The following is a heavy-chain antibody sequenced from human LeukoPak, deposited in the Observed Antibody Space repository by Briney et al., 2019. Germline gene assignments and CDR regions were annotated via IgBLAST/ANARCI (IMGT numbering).Heavy chain of an antibody. D-gene: IGHD3-22*01. CDR2: ISGSGGST. CDR3: AKAKGYYDSSGFDY. V-gene: IGHV3-23*01. J-gene: IGHJ4*02. CDR1: GFTFSSYA. Sequence: GGSLRLSXAASGFTFSSYAMSWVRQAPGKGLEWVSAISGSGGSTYYADSVKGRFTISRDNSKNTLYLQMNSLRAEDTAVYYCAKAKGYYDSSGFDYWGQGTLVTVSS.